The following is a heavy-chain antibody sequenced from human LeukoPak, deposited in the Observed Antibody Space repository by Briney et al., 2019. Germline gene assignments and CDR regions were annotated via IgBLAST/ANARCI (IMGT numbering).Heavy chain of an antibody. CDR3: ASRSSDHGELRFDY. CDR2: IYYTGTT. CDR1: GDSTNTYF. J-gene: IGHJ4*02. Sequence: SETLSLTCTMSGDSTNTYFWSWIRQPPGKGLEWIGYIYYTGTTNYNPSLKSRVTISVDTSKNQFSLRLSSVTAADTAVYYCASRSSDHGELRFDYWGQGTLVTVSS. D-gene: IGHD4-17*01. V-gene: IGHV4-59*01.